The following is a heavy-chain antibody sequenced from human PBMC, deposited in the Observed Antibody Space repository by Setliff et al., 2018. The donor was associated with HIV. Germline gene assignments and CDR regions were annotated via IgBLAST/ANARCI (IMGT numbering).Heavy chain of an antibody. CDR3: ARYSPRGYTLTGPY. V-gene: IGHV4-61*01. CDR1: GGSVSSGSYY. J-gene: IGHJ4*02. Sequence: TLSLTCTVSGGSVSSGSYYWSWIRQPPGKGLEWIGYIYYSGSTKHNPTLKSRVTISLDTSKNQFSLKLTSVTAADTAVYYCARYSPRGYTLTGPYWGQGTLVTVSS. D-gene: IGHD6-25*01. CDR2: IYYSGST.